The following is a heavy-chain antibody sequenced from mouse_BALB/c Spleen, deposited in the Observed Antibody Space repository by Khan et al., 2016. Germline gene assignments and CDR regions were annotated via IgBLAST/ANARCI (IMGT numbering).Heavy chain of an antibody. CDR1: GFTFSSYT. J-gene: IGHJ3*01. D-gene: IGHD2-10*02. V-gene: IGHV5-9*03. CDR3: ARGYGNRAWFAY. CDR2: ISSGGGNT. Sequence: EVELVESGGGLVKPGGSLKLSCTASGFTFSSYTMSWVRQTPEKRLEWVATISSGGGNTYYPDSVKGRFTISRDNAKNNLYLQMSSRRSEGTALYYCARGYGNRAWFAYWGQGTLVTVSA.